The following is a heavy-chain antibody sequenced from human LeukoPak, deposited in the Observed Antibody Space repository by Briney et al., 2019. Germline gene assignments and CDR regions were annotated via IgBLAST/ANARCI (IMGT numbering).Heavy chain of an antibody. J-gene: IGHJ6*03. Sequence: PSETLSLTCTVSGGSISSGSYYWSWIRQPAGKGLEWTGRIYTSGSTNYNPSLKSRVTISVDTSKNQFSLKLSSVTAADTAVYYCTRGSIAYYYMDVWGKGTTVTISS. CDR2: IYTSGST. D-gene: IGHD3-22*01. CDR3: TRGSIAYYYMDV. CDR1: GGSISSGSYY. V-gene: IGHV4-61*02.